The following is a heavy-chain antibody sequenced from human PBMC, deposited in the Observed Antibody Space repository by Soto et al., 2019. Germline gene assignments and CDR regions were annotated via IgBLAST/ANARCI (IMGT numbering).Heavy chain of an antibody. D-gene: IGHD1-26*01. Sequence: VGSLRLSCAASGFSFRSYGMHWVRQAPGKGLEWVAVISYDGNNKYYADSVKGRFTISRDNSKNTVYVQMNSLRAEDTAVYYCAKDTIVGAITGWFDPWGPGALVTGSS. CDR2: ISYDGNNK. V-gene: IGHV3-30*18. J-gene: IGHJ5*02. CDR1: GFSFRSYG. CDR3: AKDTIVGAITGWFDP.